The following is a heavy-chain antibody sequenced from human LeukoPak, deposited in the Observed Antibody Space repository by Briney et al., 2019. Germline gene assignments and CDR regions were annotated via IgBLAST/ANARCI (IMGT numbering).Heavy chain of an antibody. CDR2: IIPMLNIA. CDR1: GYTFTSYG. CDR3: ARDKYYGSGSYYVSEWLVYFDY. J-gene: IGHJ4*02. V-gene: IGHV1-69*04. D-gene: IGHD3-10*01. Sequence: GASVKVSCKASGYTFTSYGISWVRQAPGQGLEWMGRIIPMLNIANYAQKFQGRVTITADKSTSTAYMELSSLRSEDTAVYYCARDKYYGSGSYYVSEWLVYFDYWGQGTLVTVSS.